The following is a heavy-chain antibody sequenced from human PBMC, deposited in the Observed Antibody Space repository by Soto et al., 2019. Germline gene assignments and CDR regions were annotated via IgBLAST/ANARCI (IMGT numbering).Heavy chain of an antibody. CDR3: ARRGSNGGYSLDY. V-gene: IGHV3-33*01. J-gene: IGHJ4*02. CDR2: IWYDGTNK. CDR1: GFTFSRYG. Sequence: QVQLVESGGGVVQPGTSLRLSCATSGFTFSRYGMHWVRQAPGKGLEWVAVIWYDGTNKYYADSVKGRFTISRDNSKNPLYRKKNSRGAEDTAVYYCARRGSNGGYSLDYWGQGILVTVSS. D-gene: IGHD2-15*01.